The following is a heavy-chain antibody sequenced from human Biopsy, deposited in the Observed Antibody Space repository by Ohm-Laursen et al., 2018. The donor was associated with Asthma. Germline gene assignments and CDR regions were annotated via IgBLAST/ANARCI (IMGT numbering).Heavy chain of an antibody. CDR1: SGSGGYMRSGNYY. V-gene: IGHV4-39*01. D-gene: IGHD6-13*01. CDR3: VRGSSSWHHGPFHYYYGLDV. J-gene: IGHJ6*02. Sequence: SETLSLTCSLSSGSGGYMRSGNYYWGWIRQPPGKGLEWIGSIYYSGTTYYNPSLGSRVTVSEDRSKNQVSLKLTSVTAADTAVYYCVRGSSSWHHGPFHYYYGLDVWDQGTTATVSS. CDR2: IYYSGTT.